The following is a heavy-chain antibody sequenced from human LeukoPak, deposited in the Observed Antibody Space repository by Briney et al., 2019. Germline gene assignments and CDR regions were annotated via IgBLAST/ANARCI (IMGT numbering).Heavy chain of an antibody. CDR1: GGSFSGYY. CDR3: TKDLTGYYDY. V-gene: IGHV3-74*01. Sequence: ETLSLTCAVYGGSFSGYYWSWIRQPPGKGLVWVSRINTDGSTTTYADSVKGRFTISRDNAKNTLYLQMNSLRAEDTAIYYCTKDLTGYYDYWGQGTLVSVSS. CDR2: INTDGSTT. D-gene: IGHD3-9*01. J-gene: IGHJ4*02.